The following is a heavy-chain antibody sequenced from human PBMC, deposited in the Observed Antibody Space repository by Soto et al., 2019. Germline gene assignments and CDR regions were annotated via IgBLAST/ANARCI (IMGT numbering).Heavy chain of an antibody. CDR2: MYYSGST. V-gene: IGHV4-39*01. J-gene: IGHJ6*02. Sequence: QLQLQESGPGLVKPSETLSLTCTVSGGSISSRSYYWGWIRQPPGKGLEWIGSMYYSGSTYYNPPLKSGVTIAADTSKSLCSLKRGSVTAADTAVYYCEADTVTLYYYYYGMDVWGQGTTVTVSS. CDR1: GGSISSRSYY. CDR3: EADTVTLYYYYYGMDV. D-gene: IGHD4-17*01.